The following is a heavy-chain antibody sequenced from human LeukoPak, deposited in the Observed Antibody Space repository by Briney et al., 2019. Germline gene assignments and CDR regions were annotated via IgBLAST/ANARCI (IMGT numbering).Heavy chain of an antibody. J-gene: IGHJ4*02. Sequence: GGSLRLSCAVSGITLSNYGMSWVRQAPGKGLEWVAGISGSGGRTNYADSVKGRFTISRDNPKNTLYLQMSSLRAEDTAVYFCAKRGVVIRVILVGFHKEAYYFDSWGLGALVNVSS. V-gene: IGHV3-23*01. CDR2: ISGSGGRT. D-gene: IGHD3-22*01. CDR1: GITLSNYG. CDR3: AKRGVVIRVILVGFHKEAYYFDS.